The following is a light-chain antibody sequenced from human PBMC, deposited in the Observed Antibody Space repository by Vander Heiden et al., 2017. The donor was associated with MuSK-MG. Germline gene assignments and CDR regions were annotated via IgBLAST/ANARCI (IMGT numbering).Light chain of an antibody. Sequence: DIQMTQSPSSLSASVGDRVTITCRASQSISSHLNWYQQKPGKAPKLLIYAASSLQSGVPSRFSGSGSGTDFTLTISSLQPEDFATYYCQQSDSTPPTFAYGIKVEIQ. J-gene: IGKJ1*01. CDR1: QSISSH. V-gene: IGKV1-39*01. CDR3: QQSDSTPPT. CDR2: AAS.